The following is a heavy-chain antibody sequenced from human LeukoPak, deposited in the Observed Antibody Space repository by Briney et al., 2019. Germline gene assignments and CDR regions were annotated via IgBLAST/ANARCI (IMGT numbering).Heavy chain of an antibody. J-gene: IGHJ4*02. CDR1: GGSISSSSYY. CDR2: IYYSGST. Sequence: PSETLSLTCTVSGGSISSSSYYWGWIRQPPGKGLEWIGSIYYSGSTYYNPSLKSRVTISVDTSKNQFSLKLSSVTAADTAVYYCARDRKVTTKNFDYWGQGTLVTVSS. CDR3: ARDRKVTTKNFDY. V-gene: IGHV4-39*07. D-gene: IGHD4-11*01.